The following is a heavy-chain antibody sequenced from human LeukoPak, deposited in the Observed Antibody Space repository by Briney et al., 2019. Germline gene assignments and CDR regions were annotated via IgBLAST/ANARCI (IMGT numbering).Heavy chain of an antibody. J-gene: IGHJ4*02. Sequence: PGRSLRLSCAASGFTFSSYGTHWVRQAPGKGLEWVAIIWYDGSNKYYADSVKGRFTISRDNSKNTLYLQMNSLRVEDTAVYYCARGDTSGYYLPTDYWGQGTLVTVSS. CDR2: IWYDGSNK. CDR3: ARGDTSGYYLPTDY. CDR1: GFTFSSYG. V-gene: IGHV3-33*01. D-gene: IGHD3-22*01.